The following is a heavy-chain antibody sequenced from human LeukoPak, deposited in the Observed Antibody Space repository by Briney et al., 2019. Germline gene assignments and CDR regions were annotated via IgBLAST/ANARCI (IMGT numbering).Heavy chain of an antibody. D-gene: IGHD2-2*01. Sequence: GGSLRLSCAASGFTFDDYAMHWVRQAPGKGLEWVSGISWNSGSTSYADSVKGRFTISRDNAKNTLYLRMNSLRADDTAVYYCARRNPSCYGRQCYYYMDVWGRGTPVTVSS. CDR3: ARRNPSCYGRQCYYYMDV. CDR2: ISWNSGST. CDR1: GFTFDDYA. V-gene: IGHV3-9*01. J-gene: IGHJ6*03.